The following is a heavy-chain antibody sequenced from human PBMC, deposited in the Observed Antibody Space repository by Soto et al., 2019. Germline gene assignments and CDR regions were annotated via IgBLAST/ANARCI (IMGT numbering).Heavy chain of an antibody. CDR2: IYYSGST. V-gene: IGHV4-31*03. Sequence: PSETLSLTCTVSGGSISSGGYYWSWIRQHPGKGLEWIGYIYYSGSTYYNPSLKSRVTISVDTSKNQFSLKLSSVTAADTAVYYCARTAAAGTRYYFDYWGQGTLVTVSS. D-gene: IGHD6-13*01. CDR3: ARTAAAGTRYYFDY. J-gene: IGHJ4*02. CDR1: GGSISSGGYY.